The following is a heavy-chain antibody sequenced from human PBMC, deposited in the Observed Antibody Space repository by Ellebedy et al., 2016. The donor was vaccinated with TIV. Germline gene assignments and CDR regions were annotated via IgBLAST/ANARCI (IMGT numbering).Heavy chain of an antibody. D-gene: IGHD7-27*01. CDR3: VNWGKSYGR. V-gene: IGHV3-74*01. CDR1: GFTFSSYW. Sequence: PSETLSLTCVASGFTFSSYWMPWVRQAPGKGLVWVPRIYVDGSGITYADSVKGRFTISRDNAKRSLCLKMTSLGVHDTAVYDCVNWGKSYGRWGQGSLVTISS. CDR2: IYVDGSGI. J-gene: IGHJ4*02.